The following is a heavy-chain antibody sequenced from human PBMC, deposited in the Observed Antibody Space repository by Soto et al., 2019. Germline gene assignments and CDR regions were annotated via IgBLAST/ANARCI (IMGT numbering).Heavy chain of an antibody. Sequence: GGSLRLSCAASGFTFSSYWMSWVRQAPGKGLEWVANIKQDGSEKYYVDSVKGRFTISRDNAKNSLYLQMNSLRAEDTAVYYCARVNIVATTAYYYYGMDVWGQGTTVTVSS. D-gene: IGHD5-12*01. CDR3: ARVNIVATTAYYYYGMDV. CDR2: IKQDGSEK. J-gene: IGHJ6*02. CDR1: GFTFSSYW. V-gene: IGHV3-7*01.